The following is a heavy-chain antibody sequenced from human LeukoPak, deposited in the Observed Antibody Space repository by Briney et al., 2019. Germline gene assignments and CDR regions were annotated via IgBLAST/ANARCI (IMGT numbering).Heavy chain of an antibody. Sequence: GGSLRLSCAASGFTVSSNYMSWVRQAPGKGLEWVSVMYSDGTTYYADSVKGRFTISRDNSKNTLYLQMNNLRAEDTAVYYCARAAYDSNGYTANHDYWGQGTLVTVSS. D-gene: IGHD3-22*01. CDR1: GFTVSSNY. V-gene: IGHV3-53*01. CDR2: MYSDGTT. J-gene: IGHJ4*02. CDR3: ARAAYDSNGYTANHDY.